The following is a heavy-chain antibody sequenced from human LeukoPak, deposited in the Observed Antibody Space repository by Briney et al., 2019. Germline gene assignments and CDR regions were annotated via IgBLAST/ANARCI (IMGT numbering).Heavy chain of an antibody. CDR2: IDSNSGAT. Sequence: ASVKVSCKASGYTFIGYYIHWVRQAPGQGLEWMGWIDSNSGATNHAQKFQGRVIMTRDKSIDTVYMELSRLRSDDTAVYFCARDLRTPYHFGMDVWGQGTTVTVSS. CDR3: ARDLRTPYHFGMDV. J-gene: IGHJ6*02. D-gene: IGHD1-1*01. V-gene: IGHV1-2*02. CDR1: GYTFIGYY.